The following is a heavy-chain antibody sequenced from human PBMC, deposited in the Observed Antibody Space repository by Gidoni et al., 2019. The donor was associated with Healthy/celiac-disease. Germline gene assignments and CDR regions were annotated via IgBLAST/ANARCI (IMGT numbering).Heavy chain of an antibody. CDR3: ARVLEYYYDSSGPAQDDY. J-gene: IGHJ4*02. Sequence: EVQLVESGGGLVKPGGSLRLSCAASGFPFSSYSLNWVRQAPGKGLEWVSSISSSSSYIYYADSVKGRFTISRDNAKNSLYLQMNSLRAEDTAVYYCARVLEYYYDSSGPAQDDYWGQGTLVTVSS. CDR1: GFPFSSYS. V-gene: IGHV3-21*01. CDR2: ISSSSSYI. D-gene: IGHD3-22*01.